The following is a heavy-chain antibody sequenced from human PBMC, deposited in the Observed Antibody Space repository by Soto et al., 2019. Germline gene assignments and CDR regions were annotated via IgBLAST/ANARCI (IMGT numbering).Heavy chain of an antibody. CDR1: GYTFTSYG. J-gene: IGHJ4*02. CDR2: ISAYNGNT. V-gene: IGHV1-18*01. Sequence: ASVKVSCKASGYTFTSYGISWVRQAPGQGLEWMGWISAYNGNTNYAQKLQGRVTMTTDTSTSTAYMELRSLRSDDTAVYYCAKDRRITMIVVVITTSLAFDYWGQGTLVTVSS. D-gene: IGHD3-22*01. CDR3: AKDRRITMIVVVITTSLAFDY.